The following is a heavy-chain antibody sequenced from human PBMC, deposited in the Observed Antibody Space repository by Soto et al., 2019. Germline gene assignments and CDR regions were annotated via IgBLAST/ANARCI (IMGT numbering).Heavy chain of an antibody. J-gene: IGHJ4*02. CDR2: ISSSSSVI. D-gene: IGHD6-19*01. CDR3: AREPLAVAGLGTFDY. Sequence: GGSLRLSCATSGFILSDCAMNWVRQAPGKGLEWVSYISSSSSVIDYADSVKGRFTISRDNAKNSLYLQMNSLRDEDTAVYYCAREPLAVAGLGTFDYWGQGTLVTVSS. CDR1: GFILSDCA. V-gene: IGHV3-48*02.